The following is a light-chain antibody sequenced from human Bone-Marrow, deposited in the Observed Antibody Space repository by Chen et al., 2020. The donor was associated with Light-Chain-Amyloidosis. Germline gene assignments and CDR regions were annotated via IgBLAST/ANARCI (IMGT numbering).Light chain of an antibody. J-gene: IGKJ2*01. Sequence: DIVMPQSPDSLAVSLGERATVNCKSSQTILYGSNNKTHLAWYPLKPGKPPNLLIYWASTRESGVPYRFSGRGSGTDFTLTISSLQAEDVAIYFCQQYFTTPRTYGRGTELEIK. CDR3: QQYFTTPRT. V-gene: IGKV4-1*01. CDR1: QTILYGSNNKTH. CDR2: WAS.